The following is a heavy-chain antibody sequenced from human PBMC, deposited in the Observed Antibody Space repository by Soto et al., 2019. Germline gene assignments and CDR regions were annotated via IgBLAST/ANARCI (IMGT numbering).Heavy chain of an antibody. CDR1: GFTFSIFA. J-gene: IGHJ4*02. CDR3: AKEVSLGSTVDLGY. Sequence: LRLSCTASGFTFSIFAMSWVRQSPGKGLEWVSTISGSGGSTYYADAVKGRFTISRDNSMGTLYLQMKSLRVEDTAIYYCAKEVSLGSTVDLGYWGQGALVTVSS. CDR2: ISGSGGST. D-gene: IGHD7-27*01. V-gene: IGHV3-23*01.